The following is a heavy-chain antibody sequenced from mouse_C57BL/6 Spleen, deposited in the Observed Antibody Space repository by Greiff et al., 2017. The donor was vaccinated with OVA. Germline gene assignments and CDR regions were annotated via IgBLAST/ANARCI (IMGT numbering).Heavy chain of an antibody. CDR2: ISDGGSYT. Sequence: EVQRVESGGGLVKPGGSLKLSCAASGFTFSSYAMSWVRQTPEKRLEWVATISDGGSYTYYPDNVKGRFTISRDNAKNNLYLQMSHLKSEDTAMYYCARMVTTRGSYYAMDYWGQGTSVTVSS. V-gene: IGHV5-4*01. CDR1: GFTFSSYA. CDR3: ARMVTTRGSYYAMDY. J-gene: IGHJ4*01. D-gene: IGHD2-2*01.